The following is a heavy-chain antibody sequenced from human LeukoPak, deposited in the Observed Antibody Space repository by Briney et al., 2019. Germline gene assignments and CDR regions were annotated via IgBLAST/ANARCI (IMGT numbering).Heavy chain of an antibody. J-gene: IGHJ4*02. CDR2: ISSSSGYI. Sequence: KPGGSLRLSCAASGFTFSTYTMNWVRQAPGKGLEWVSSISSSSGYIYYADSVKGRFTISRDNSRSTLYLQMNSLRAEDTALYYCAKDTSIGRYCTNGVCSPFDYWGQGTLVTVSS. CDR3: AKDTSIGRYCTNGVCSPFDY. D-gene: IGHD2-8*01. CDR1: GFTFSTYT. V-gene: IGHV3-21*04.